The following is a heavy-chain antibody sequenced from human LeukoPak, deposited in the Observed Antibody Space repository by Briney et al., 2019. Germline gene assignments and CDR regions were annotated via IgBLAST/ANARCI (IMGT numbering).Heavy chain of an antibody. V-gene: IGHV4-59*01. Sequence: SETLSLTCTVSGVSINTYFWSWIRQPPGKGLEWIGYVYYNGITNHNPSLKSRVSISLDTSKNQFSLRLNSVTAAETAVYYCASQLGGTTFHWGQGTLVTVSS. J-gene: IGHJ4*02. D-gene: IGHD1/OR15-1a*01. CDR1: GVSINTYF. CDR3: ASQLGGTTFH. CDR2: VYYNGIT.